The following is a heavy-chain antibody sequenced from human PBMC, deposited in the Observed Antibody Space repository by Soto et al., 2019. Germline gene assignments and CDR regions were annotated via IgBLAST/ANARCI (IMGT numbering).Heavy chain of an antibody. CDR3: ARQGYCSNTACPTVDY. D-gene: IGHD2-2*01. CDR1: GYSFTSYW. J-gene: IGHJ4*02. CDR2: IYPGDSHT. Sequence: LGESLKISCKGSGYSFTSYWIGWVRQMPGKGLEWLGIIYPGDSHTRYSPSFQGQVTISADKSISTAYLQWNSLKASDTAIYYCARQGYCSNTACPTVDYWGQGTLVTVSS. V-gene: IGHV5-51*01.